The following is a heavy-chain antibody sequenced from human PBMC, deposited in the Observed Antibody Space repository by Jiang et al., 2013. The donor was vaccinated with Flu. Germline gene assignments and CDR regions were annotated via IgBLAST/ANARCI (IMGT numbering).Heavy chain of an antibody. V-gene: IGHV4-39*01. D-gene: IGHD3-10*01. J-gene: IGHJ4*02. CDR2: IYYSGST. CDR3: ARSYGFGHSDY. CDR1: GGSISSSSYY. Sequence: GPGLVKPSETLSLTCTVSGGSISSSSYYWGWIRQPPGRGLEWIGSIYYSGSTYYNPSLKSRVTISVDTSKNQFSLKLSSVTAADTAVYYCARSYGFGHSDYWGQGTLVTVSS.